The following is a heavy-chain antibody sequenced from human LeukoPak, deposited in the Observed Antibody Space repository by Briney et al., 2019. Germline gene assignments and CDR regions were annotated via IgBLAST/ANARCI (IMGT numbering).Heavy chain of an antibody. V-gene: IGHV4-59*08. J-gene: IGHJ5*02. Sequence: SETLSLTCTVSGGSISSYYWSWIRQPPGKGLEWIRYIYYSGSTNYNPSLKSRVTISVDTSKNQFSLKLSSVTAADTAVYYCARHNSYYDSSGYSDLEWWFDPWGQGTLVTVSS. CDR1: GGSISSYY. CDR3: ARHNSYYDSSGYSDLEWWFDP. CDR2: IYYSGST. D-gene: IGHD3-22*01.